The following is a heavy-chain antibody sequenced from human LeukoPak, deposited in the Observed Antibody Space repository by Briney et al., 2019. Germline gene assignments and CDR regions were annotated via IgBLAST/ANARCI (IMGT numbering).Heavy chain of an antibody. Sequence: SQTLSLTCTVSGGSISSGGYYWSWIRQPPGKGLEWIGYIYHSGSTNYNPSLKSRVTISIDTSKNQFSLKLSSVTAADTAVYYCARDSSSLTYWGQGTLVTVSS. D-gene: IGHD6-13*01. J-gene: IGHJ4*02. V-gene: IGHV4-30-2*01. CDR3: ARDSSSLTY. CDR2: IYHSGST. CDR1: GGSISSGGYY.